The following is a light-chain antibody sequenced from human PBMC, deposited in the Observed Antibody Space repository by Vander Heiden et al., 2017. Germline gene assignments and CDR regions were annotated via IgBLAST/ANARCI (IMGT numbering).Light chain of an antibody. J-gene: IGLJ2*01. V-gene: IGLV3-1*01. CDR3: QAWDSSTGVV. Sequence: SSELPQPPSVPVSPGQTASITCSGDKLGDKYACWYQQKPGQSPVLVIYQDSKRPSGIPERFSGSNSGNTATLTISGTQAMDEADYYCQAWDSSTGVVFGGGTKLTVL. CDR2: QDS. CDR1: KLGDKY.